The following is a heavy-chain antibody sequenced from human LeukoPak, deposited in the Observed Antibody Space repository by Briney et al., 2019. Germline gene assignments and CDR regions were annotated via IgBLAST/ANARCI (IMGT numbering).Heavy chain of an antibody. CDR2: ISYDGSNK. D-gene: IGHD6-6*01. V-gene: IGHV3-30*04. CDR1: GFTFSSYA. CDR3: AKECHWGNSSSSGADY. J-gene: IGHJ4*02. Sequence: GRSLRLSCAASGFTFSSYAMHWVRQAPGKGLEWVAVISYDGSNKYYADSVKGRFTISRDNSKNTLYLQMNSLRAEDTAVYYCAKECHWGNSSSSGADYWGQGTLVTVSS.